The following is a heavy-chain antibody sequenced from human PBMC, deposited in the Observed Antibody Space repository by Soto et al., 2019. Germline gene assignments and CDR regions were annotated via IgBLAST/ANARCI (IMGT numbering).Heavy chain of an antibody. CDR2: IIPIFGTA. V-gene: IGHV1-69*13. CDR1: GGTFSSYA. D-gene: IGHD1-20*01. Sequence: SVKVSCKASGGTFSSYAISWVRQAPGQGLEWMGGIIPIFGTANYAQKFQGRVMITADESTSTAYMELSSLRSEDTAVYYCARRYQQVMDVWGQGTTVTVSS. J-gene: IGHJ6*02. CDR3: ARRYQQVMDV.